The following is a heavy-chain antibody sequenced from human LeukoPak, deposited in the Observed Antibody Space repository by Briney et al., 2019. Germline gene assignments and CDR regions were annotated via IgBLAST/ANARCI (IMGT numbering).Heavy chain of an antibody. V-gene: IGHV3-74*01. CDR3: AREGGIAVAGIIDY. D-gene: IGHD6-19*01. CDR1: GFTFSSYW. J-gene: IGHJ4*02. CDR2: INSDGSST. Sequence: GGSLRLSCAASGFTFSSYWMHWVRQAPGKGLVWVSRINSDGSSTSYADSVKGRFTISRGNAKNTLYLQMNSLRAEDTAVYYCAREGGIAVAGIIDYWGQGTLVTVSS.